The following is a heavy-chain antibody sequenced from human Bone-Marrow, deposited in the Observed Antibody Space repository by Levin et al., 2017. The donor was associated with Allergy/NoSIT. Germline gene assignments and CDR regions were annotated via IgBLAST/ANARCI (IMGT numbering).Heavy chain of an antibody. CDR1: GFTFTNNA. CDR3: VKDFAGFRPYYNSRDESFDF. Sequence: QPGGSLRLSCAASGFTFTNNAIHWVRQTPAKGLEWVSGLSRTGGNTYYADSVKGRFTVSRDNSKNTVFLQMNNLRVDDTAVYFCVKDFAGFRPYYNSRDESFDFWGQGTKVTVSS. J-gene: IGHJ4*02. D-gene: IGHD3-22*01. CDR2: LSRTGGNT. V-gene: IGHV3-23*01.